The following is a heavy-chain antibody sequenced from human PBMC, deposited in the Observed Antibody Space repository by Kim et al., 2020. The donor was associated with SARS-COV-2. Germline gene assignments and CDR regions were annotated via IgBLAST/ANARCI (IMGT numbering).Heavy chain of an antibody. J-gene: IGHJ4*02. V-gene: IGHV1-69*01. D-gene: IGHD6-13*01. Sequence: QKFQGRVTITADESTSTAYMELSSLRSEDTAVYYCARALYSSSWYGVFDYWGQGTLVTVSS. CDR3: ARALYSSSWYGVFDY.